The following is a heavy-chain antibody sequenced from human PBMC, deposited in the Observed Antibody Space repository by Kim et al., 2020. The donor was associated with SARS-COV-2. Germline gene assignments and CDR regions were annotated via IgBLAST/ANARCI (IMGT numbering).Heavy chain of an antibody. Sequence: ASVKVSCKASGYTFTSYGISWVRQAPGQGLEWMGWISAYNGNTNYAQKLQGRVTMTTDTSTSTAYMELRSLRSDDTAVYYCARDQTDYYDSSGLIDYWGQGTLVTVSS. J-gene: IGHJ4*02. CDR3: ARDQTDYYDSSGLIDY. CDR1: GYTFTSYG. CDR2: ISAYNGNT. V-gene: IGHV1-18*04. D-gene: IGHD3-22*01.